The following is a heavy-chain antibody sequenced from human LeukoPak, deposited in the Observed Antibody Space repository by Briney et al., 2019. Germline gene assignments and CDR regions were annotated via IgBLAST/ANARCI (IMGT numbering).Heavy chain of an antibody. CDR2: INTSGST. CDR3: AREGSGSYLGYYYYMEV. D-gene: IGHD3-10*01. CDR1: GGSISSYY. Sequence: SETLSLTCTVSGGSISSYYYSWIRQPAGKGLEWIGRINTSGSTNYNPSLKSRVTISADKSKKQFSLRLTSVTAADTAVYYCAREGSGSYLGYYYYMEVWGTVTTVTVSS. V-gene: IGHV4-4*07. J-gene: IGHJ6*03.